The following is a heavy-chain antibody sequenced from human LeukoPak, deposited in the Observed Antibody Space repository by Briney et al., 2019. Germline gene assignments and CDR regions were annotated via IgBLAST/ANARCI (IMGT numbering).Heavy chain of an antibody. D-gene: IGHD4-23*01. CDR2: IRYDGSNK. CDR3: ASTVVNAFDI. Sequence: GGSLRLSCAASGFTFSSYGMHWVRQAPGKGLEWVAFIRYDGSNKYYADSVKGRFTISRDNSKNTLYLQMNSLRAEDTAVYYCASTVVNAFDIWGQGTMVTVSS. CDR1: GFTFSSYG. V-gene: IGHV3-30*02. J-gene: IGHJ3*02.